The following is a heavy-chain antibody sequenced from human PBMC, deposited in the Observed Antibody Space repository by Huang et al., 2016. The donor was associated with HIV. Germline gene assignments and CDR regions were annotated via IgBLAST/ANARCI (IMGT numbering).Heavy chain of an antibody. Sequence: EVHLVQSGAEVKEPGESLKISCQASGYNFDSYWIGWVRQMPGKGREWMGVISPGDAGTGSDPFFQGQVTISADQSTNTAYLQCSSLKASDTAIYFCARQGLWLPPTDPFDYWGQGTPVTVSA. D-gene: IGHD3-10*01. CDR3: ARQGLWLPPTDPFDY. V-gene: IGHV5-51*01. CDR2: ISPGDAGT. CDR1: GYNFDSYW. J-gene: IGHJ4*02.